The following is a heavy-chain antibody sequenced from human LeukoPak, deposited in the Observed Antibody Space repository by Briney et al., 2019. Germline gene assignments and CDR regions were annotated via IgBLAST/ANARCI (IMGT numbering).Heavy chain of an antibody. D-gene: IGHD2-15*01. CDR3: ARDLPPGGCSGGSCYELWYFDL. CDR2: ISAYNGNT. CDR1: GYTFTSYG. Sequence: ASVKVSCKASGYTFTSYGISWVRQAPGQGLEWMGWISAYNGNTNYAQKLQGRVAITADKSTSTAYMELSSLRSEDTAVYYCARDLPPGGCSGGSCYELWYFDLWGRGTLVTVSS. V-gene: IGHV1-18*01. J-gene: IGHJ2*01.